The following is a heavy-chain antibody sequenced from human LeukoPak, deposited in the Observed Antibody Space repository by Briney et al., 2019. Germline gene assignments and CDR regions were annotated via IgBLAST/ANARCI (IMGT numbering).Heavy chain of an antibody. CDR2: INPGDSDT. Sequence: GASLQISCKGSGSRFTSYWIGWVRQLPGKGLEWMGIINPGDSDTRYSPSFQGQVTISADKSISTAYLQWSSLKASDTAMYYCARHPDCTRTSCYVDYYGMDVWGQGTTVTVSS. J-gene: IGHJ6*02. CDR3: ARHPDCTRTSCYVDYYGMDV. CDR1: GSRFTSYW. V-gene: IGHV5-51*01. D-gene: IGHD2-2*01.